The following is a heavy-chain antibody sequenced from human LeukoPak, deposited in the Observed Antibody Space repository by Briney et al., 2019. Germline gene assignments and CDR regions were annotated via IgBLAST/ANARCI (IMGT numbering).Heavy chain of an antibody. CDR2: INPNSGGT. CDR1: GYTFTGYY. V-gene: IGHV1-2*02. D-gene: IGHD3-22*01. Sequence: GASVKVSCKASGYTFTGYYMHWVRQAPGQGLEWMGWINPNSGGTNYAQKFQGRVTMTRDTSISTAYMELSRLRSDDTAVYYCARGGITMIVVVITNGWFDPWGQGTLVAVSS. CDR3: ARGGITMIVVVITNGWFDP. J-gene: IGHJ5*02.